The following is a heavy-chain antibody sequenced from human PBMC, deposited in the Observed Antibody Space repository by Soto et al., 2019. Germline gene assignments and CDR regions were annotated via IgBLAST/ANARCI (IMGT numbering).Heavy chain of an antibody. D-gene: IGHD6-19*01. V-gene: IGHV3-23*01. Sequence: EVQLLESGGGLVQPGGSLTLSCAASGFTFSSYAMSWLRQAPGKGMEWVSAIDGTGDNTHYADSVKGRFTFARDNSGNTLYLQMNGLRTEDTALYYCAKQVTGWFNDAFDVGGQGTLVTVSS. CDR2: IDGTGDNT. CDR1: GFTFSSYA. CDR3: AKQVTGWFNDAFDV. J-gene: IGHJ3*01.